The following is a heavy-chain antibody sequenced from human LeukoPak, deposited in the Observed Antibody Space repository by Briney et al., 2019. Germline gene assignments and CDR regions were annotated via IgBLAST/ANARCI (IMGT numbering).Heavy chain of an antibody. D-gene: IGHD3-3*01. CDR2: IYYSGST. Sequence: SETLSLTCTVSGGSISSYYWNWIRQPPGKGLEWIGYIYYSGSTNYNPSLRSRVTISVDRSKNQFSLKLSSVTAADTAVYYCARSRGVLDYFHHWGQGTLVTVSS. V-gene: IGHV4-59*01. J-gene: IGHJ1*01. CDR1: GGSISSYY. CDR3: ARSRGVLDYFHH.